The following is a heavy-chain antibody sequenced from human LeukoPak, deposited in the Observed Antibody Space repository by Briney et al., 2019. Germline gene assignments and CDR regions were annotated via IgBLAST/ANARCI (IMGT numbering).Heavy chain of an antibody. CDR3: ARLGSSGYNWFDP. V-gene: IGHV4-4*02. CDR2: IYHSGGT. J-gene: IGHJ5*02. CDR1: GGSISSSNW. D-gene: IGHD6-6*01. Sequence: ASETLSLTCAVSGGSISSSNWWSWVRQPPGKGLEWIGEIYHSGGTNYNPSLKSRVTISVDKSKNQFSLKLSSVTAADTAVYYCARLGSSGYNWFDPWGQGTLVTVSS.